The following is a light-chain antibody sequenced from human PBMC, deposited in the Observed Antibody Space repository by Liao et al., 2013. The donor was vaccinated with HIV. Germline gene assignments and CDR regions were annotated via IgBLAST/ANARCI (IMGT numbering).Light chain of an antibody. CDR2: KDN. CDR3: QSADSSGTCPV. J-gene: IGLJ3*02. Sequence: SYELTQPPSVSVAPGKTARIIGGGNNIGTKNVHWYQLKPGQAPVLVIYKDNERPSGIPERFSGSSSGTTVTLTISGVQAEDEADYYCQSADSSGTCPVFGGGTKLTVL. CDR1: NIGTKN. V-gene: IGLV3-25*03.